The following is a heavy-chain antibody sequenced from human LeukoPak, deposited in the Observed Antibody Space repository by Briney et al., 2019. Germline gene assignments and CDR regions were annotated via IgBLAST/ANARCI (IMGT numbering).Heavy chain of an antibody. CDR1: GGTFSSYA. J-gene: IGHJ3*02. D-gene: IGHD2-8*01. CDR3: ARPPSVSDDAFDI. Sequence: SVKVSCKASGGTFSSYAISWVRQAPGQGLEWMGGIIPIFGTANYAQKFQGRVTITADESTSTAYMELSSLRSEDTAVYYCARPPSVSDDAFDIWGQGKMVTVSS. CDR2: IIPIFGTA. V-gene: IGHV1-69*13.